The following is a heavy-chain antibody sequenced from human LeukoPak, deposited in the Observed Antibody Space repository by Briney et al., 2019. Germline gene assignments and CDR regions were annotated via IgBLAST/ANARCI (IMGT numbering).Heavy chain of an antibody. CDR1: GYTFITYR. Sequence: ASVKVSCKASGYTFITYRMHWVRQARGQGVEGMGIIDPSGGSTSYAQKFQGRVTMTRDKSTTTVDMELSSLRSEDTAVYYCARGIYSYGNFDYWGQGTLVTVSS. V-gene: IGHV1-46*03. D-gene: IGHD5-18*01. CDR2: IDPSGGST. J-gene: IGHJ4*02. CDR3: ARGIYSYGNFDY.